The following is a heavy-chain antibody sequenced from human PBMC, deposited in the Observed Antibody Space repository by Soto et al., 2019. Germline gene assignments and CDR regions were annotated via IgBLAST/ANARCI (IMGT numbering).Heavy chain of an antibody. J-gene: IGHJ6*02. V-gene: IGHV4-61*01. Sequence: QVQLQESGPGLVKPSETLSLTCTVSGGSVSSGSYYWSWIRQPPGHVLEWIGYIYYSGSTNYNPSRKGRVTISGDTSKSQCSLKLSSVTAADTAVYYCARGIAGWYQGRYYYGMDVWGQGTTVTVSS. CDR1: GGSVSSGSYY. CDR2: IYYSGST. CDR3: ARGIAGWYQGRYYYGMDV. D-gene: IGHD6-19*01.